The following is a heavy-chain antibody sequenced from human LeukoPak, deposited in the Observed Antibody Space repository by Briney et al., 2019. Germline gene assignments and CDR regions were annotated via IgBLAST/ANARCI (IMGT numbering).Heavy chain of an antibody. CDR1: GFTVSSNH. V-gene: IGHV3-53*01. J-gene: IGHJ3*02. CDR2: MYSGGSA. CDR3: GRPRQGDAFDI. Sequence: GGSLRLSCAASGFTVSSNHMTWVRQAPGKGLEWVSVMYSGGSAYYAESVKGRFTISRDNSKNTLYLQMNSLRAEDTAVYYCGRPRQGDAFDIWGQGTMVTVSS.